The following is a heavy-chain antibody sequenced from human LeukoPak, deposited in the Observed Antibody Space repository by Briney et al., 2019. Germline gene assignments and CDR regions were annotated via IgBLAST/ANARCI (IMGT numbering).Heavy chain of an antibody. V-gene: IGHV3-23*01. CDR1: GFTFSSYA. Sequence: GGSLRLSCAASGFTFSSYAMSWVRQAPGKGLEWVSAISGSGGSTYYADSVKGRFTISRDNSKNTLYLQMNSLRAEDTAVYYRAKDRIAVAGLYYYYGMDVWGQGTTVTVSS. CDR2: ISGSGGST. D-gene: IGHD6-19*01. CDR3: AKDRIAVAGLYYYYGMDV. J-gene: IGHJ6*02.